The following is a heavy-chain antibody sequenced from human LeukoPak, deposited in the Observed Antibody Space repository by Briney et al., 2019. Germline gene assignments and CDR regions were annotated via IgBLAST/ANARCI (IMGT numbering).Heavy chain of an antibody. CDR2: IDSDGIST. Sequence: GGSLRLSCAASGFTFSSYWMHWVRQVPGKGLVWVSRIDSDGISTNYADSVKGRFTISRDNAKNTLYLQMNSLRVEDTAVYYCIRALIGATDYWGQGTLVTVSS. V-gene: IGHV3-74*01. CDR3: IRALIGATDY. J-gene: IGHJ4*02. CDR1: GFTFSSYW. D-gene: IGHD1-26*01.